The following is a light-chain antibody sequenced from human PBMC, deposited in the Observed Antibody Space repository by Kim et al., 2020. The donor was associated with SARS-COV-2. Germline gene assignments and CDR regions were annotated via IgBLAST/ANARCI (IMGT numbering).Light chain of an antibody. V-gene: IGLV2-18*02. Sequence: GQHVTVSCTGSINDVVSSNRFAWYQQPPATSPNLLIYDVTSRPSRVLDRFSGANSANTTALTIFCLQAEDEADYYYISSPDSGTYVFGTGTKVTVL. J-gene: IGLJ1*01. CDR2: DVT. CDR3: ISSPDSGTYV. CDR1: INDVVSSNR.